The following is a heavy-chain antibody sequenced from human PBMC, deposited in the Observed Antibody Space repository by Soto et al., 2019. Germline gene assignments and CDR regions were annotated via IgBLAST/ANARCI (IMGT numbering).Heavy chain of an antibody. V-gene: IGHV1-2*04. CDR1: GYSFTDYH. CDR3: ARGDSTDCSNGVCSFFYNHDMDV. D-gene: IGHD2-8*01. J-gene: IGHJ6*02. CDR2: INPNSGGT. Sequence: QVQLVQSGAEVKKPGASVKVSCKASGYSFTDYHIHWVRQAPGQGLEWLGRINPNSGGTGTAQTCQAWVNMTTDTSTSTASMELTRLTSDDTAIYYCARGDSTDCSNGVCSFFYNHDMDVWGQGTTVTVSS.